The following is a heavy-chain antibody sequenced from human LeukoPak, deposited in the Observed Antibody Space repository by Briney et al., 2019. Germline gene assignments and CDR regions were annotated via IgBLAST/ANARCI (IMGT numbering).Heavy chain of an antibody. CDR1: GGSISSGDYY. CDR2: IYYSGST. V-gene: IGHV4-30-4*01. J-gene: IGHJ3*02. Sequence: EPSETLSLTCTVSGGSISSGDYYWSWIRQPPRKGLEWIGYIYYSGSTFYNPSLKSRVTISVDTSKNQFSLKLSSVTAADTAVYYCARYVITMVRGVIIMSAFDIWGQGTMVTVSS. D-gene: IGHD3-10*01. CDR3: ARYVITMVRGVIIMSAFDI.